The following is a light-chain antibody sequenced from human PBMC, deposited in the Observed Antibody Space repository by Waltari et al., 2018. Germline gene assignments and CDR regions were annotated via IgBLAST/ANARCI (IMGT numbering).Light chain of an antibody. CDR3: SSYAGNNNLV. CDR2: EVS. CDR1: NSDVGGYNY. V-gene: IGLV2-8*01. J-gene: IGLJ2*01. Sequence: QSALTQPPSASGSLGQSVTIPCTGTNSDVGGYNYVSWSQQHPGKAPKLMIYEVSKRPSGLPDRFSGSKSGNTASLTVSGLQAEDEADYYCSSYAGNNNLVFGGGTKLTVL.